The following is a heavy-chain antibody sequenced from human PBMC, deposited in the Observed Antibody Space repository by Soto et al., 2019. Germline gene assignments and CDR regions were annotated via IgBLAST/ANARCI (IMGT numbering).Heavy chain of an antibody. J-gene: IGHJ4*02. V-gene: IGHV3-48*02. CDR1: GFTFSSYS. CDR3: AREGGGLSGNNHYYHS. D-gene: IGHD3-22*01. CDR2: ISSSSSTI. Sequence: GGSLRLSCAASGFTFSSYSMNWVRQAPGKGLEWVSYISSSSSTIYYADSVKGRFTISRDNAKNSLYLQMNSLRDEDTAVYYCAREGGGLSGNNHYYHSWGQGTLVTVSS.